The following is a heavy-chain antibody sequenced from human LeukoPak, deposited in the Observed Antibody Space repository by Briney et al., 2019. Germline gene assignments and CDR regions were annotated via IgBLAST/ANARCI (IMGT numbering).Heavy chain of an antibody. CDR3: ATSVDIVARGTVFDY. CDR2: IYYSGST. V-gene: IGHV4-39*01. J-gene: IGHJ4*02. CDR1: GFTFSSYG. Sequence: GSLRLSCAASGFTFSSYGMHWIRQPPGKGLEWIGSIYYSGSTYYNPSLKSRVTISVDTSKNQFSLKLSSVTAADTAVYYCATSVDIVARGTVFDYWGQGTLVTVSS. D-gene: IGHD5-12*01.